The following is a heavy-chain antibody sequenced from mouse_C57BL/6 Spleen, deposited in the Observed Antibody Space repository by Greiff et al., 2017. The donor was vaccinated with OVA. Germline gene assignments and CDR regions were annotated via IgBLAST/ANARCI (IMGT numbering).Heavy chain of an antibody. Sequence: QVQLQQPGAELVKPGASVKVSCKASGYTFTSYWMHWVQQRPGQGLEWIGKIHPSDSATNYNQKFKGTATLTVDKSYSTAYMQLSSLTSEDSAVYYCAIGPTNYGSSYADYLDYWGQGTTLTVSS. J-gene: IGHJ2*01. CDR1: GYTFTSYW. CDR3: AIGPTNYGSSYADYLDY. D-gene: IGHD1-1*01. V-gene: IGHV1-74*01. CDR2: IHPSDSAT.